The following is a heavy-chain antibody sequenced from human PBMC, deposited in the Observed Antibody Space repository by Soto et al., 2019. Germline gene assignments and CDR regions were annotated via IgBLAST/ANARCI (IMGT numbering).Heavy chain of an antibody. J-gene: IGHJ6*02. V-gene: IGHV5-10-1*01. CDR1: GYSFTSYW. CDR2: IDPSDSYT. CDR3: ARYTMTTWGGSHYGMDV. Sequence: GESLKISCKGSGYSFTSYWISWVRQMPGKGLEWMGRIDPSDSYTNYSPSFQGHVTISADKSISTAYLQWSSLKASDTAMYYCARYTMTTWGGSHYGMDVWGQGTTVTVSS. D-gene: IGHD4-4*01.